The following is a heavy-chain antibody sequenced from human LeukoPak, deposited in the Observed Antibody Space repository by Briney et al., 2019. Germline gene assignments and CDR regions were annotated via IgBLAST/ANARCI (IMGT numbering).Heavy chain of an antibody. V-gene: IGHV4-59*01. CDR3: ARGVGGSGSYYYYGMDV. CDR1: RGSISSYY. Sequence: SETLSLTCTVSRGSISSYYWTWIRQPPGKGLEWIGYIYYSGSTNYNPSLKSRVTISVDPSTNQFSLKLMSVTAADTAVYYCARGVGGSGSYYYYGMDVWGQGTTVTVSS. J-gene: IGHJ6*02. CDR2: IYYSGST. D-gene: IGHD3-10*01.